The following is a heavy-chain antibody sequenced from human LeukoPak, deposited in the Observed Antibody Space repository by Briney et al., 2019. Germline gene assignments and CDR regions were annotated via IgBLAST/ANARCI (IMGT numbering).Heavy chain of an antibody. V-gene: IGHV3-7*05. J-gene: IGHJ4*02. CDR3: ALYNRNSQRDLDH. CDR1: GFTFSSYW. D-gene: IGHD1-7*01. CDR2: IKQDGSET. Sequence: PGGSLRLSCATSGFTFSSYWTSWVRQAPGKGLEWVANIKQDGSETYYVDSMKGRFTISRDNAKNSLYLQMNSLRAEDTAVYYRALYNRNSQRDLDHWGQGTLVTVSS.